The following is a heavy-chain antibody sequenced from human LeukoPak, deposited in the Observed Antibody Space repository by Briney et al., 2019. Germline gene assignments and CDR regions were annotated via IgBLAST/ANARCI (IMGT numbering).Heavy chain of an antibody. CDR1: GGSISSYY. Sequence: ASETLSLTCTVSGGSISSYYWSWIRQPAGKGLEWIGRIYTSGSTNYNPSLKSRVTISVDTSKNQFSLKLSSVTAADTAVYYCARGSITMVRGVIRYYYYMDVWGKGTTVTVSS. D-gene: IGHD3-10*01. V-gene: IGHV4-4*07. J-gene: IGHJ6*03. CDR3: ARGSITMVRGVIRYYYYMDV. CDR2: IYTSGST.